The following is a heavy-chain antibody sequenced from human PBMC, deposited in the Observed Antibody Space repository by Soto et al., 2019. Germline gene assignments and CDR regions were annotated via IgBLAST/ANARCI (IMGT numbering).Heavy chain of an antibody. CDR2: ISGYTGNT. Sequence: VSVKVSCKAPSYMFTSYGISWVRQAPGQGLEWMGWISGYTGNTNYAEKFQGRVTMTTDTSTSTAYMELRSLTSDDTAVFYCAIYLGSTDSWGQGTLVTVSS. J-gene: IGHJ4*02. CDR3: AIYLGSTDS. CDR1: SYMFTSYG. D-gene: IGHD2-2*01. V-gene: IGHV1-18*01.